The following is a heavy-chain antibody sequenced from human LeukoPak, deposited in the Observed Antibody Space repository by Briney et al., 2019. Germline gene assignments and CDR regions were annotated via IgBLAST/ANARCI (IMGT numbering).Heavy chain of an antibody. J-gene: IGHJ4*02. V-gene: IGHV3-30*18. CDR2: ISYDGSNK. CDR3: AKGRNRITMIVVVIGYFDY. Sequence: PGGSLRLSCAASGFTFSSYGMHWVRRAPGKGLEWVADISYDGSNKYYADSVKGRFTISRDNSKNTLYLQMNSPRAEDTAVYYCAKGRNRITMIVVVIGYFDYWGQGTLVTVSS. D-gene: IGHD3-22*01. CDR1: GFTFSSYG.